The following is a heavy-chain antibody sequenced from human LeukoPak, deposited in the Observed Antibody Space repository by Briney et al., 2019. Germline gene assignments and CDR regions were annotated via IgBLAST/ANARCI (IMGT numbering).Heavy chain of an antibody. CDR2: INHSGST. CDR1: GGSFSGYY. V-gene: IGHV4-34*01. D-gene: IGHD3-22*01. J-gene: IGHJ4*02. Sequence: SETLSLTCAVYGGSFSGYYWSWIRQPPGKGLEWIGEINHSGSTNYNPSLKSRVTISVDTSKNQFSLKLSSVTAADTAVYYCARKRGYYYDSSGYFDYWGQGTLVTVSS. CDR3: ARKRGYYYDSSGYFDY.